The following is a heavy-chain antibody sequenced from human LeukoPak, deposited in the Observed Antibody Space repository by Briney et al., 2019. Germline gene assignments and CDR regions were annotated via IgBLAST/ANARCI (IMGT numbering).Heavy chain of an antibody. CDR1: GFTFSSYS. CDR2: ISSSSSYI. Sequence: GGSLRLSCAASGFTFSSYSMSWVRQAPGKGLEWVSSISSSSSYIYYADSVKGRFTISRDNAKNSLYLQMNSLRAEDTAVYYCARGWFGEKEFDYWGQGTLVTVSS. CDR3: ARGWFGEKEFDY. D-gene: IGHD3-10*01. J-gene: IGHJ4*02. V-gene: IGHV3-21*01.